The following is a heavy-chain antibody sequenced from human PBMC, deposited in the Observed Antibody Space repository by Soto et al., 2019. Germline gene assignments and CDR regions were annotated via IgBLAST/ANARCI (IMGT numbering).Heavy chain of an antibody. CDR1: GYTFPTYG. CDR2: ISVYNGFT. J-gene: IGHJ4*02. Sequence: ASVKVSCRASGYTFPTYGIAWVRQAPGQGLEWMGWISVYNGFTHYAQKFRGRVTVTTDTSTSTAYMELRSLSSDDTAVYYCAREFEGHSSSWPFDYWGQGTLVTVSS. CDR3: AREFEGHSSSWPFDY. D-gene: IGHD6-13*01. V-gene: IGHV1-18*01.